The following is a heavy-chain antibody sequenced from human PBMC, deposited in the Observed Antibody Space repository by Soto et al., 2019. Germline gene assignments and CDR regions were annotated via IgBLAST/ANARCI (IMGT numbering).Heavy chain of an antibody. J-gene: IGHJ4*02. V-gene: IGHV5-51*01. Sequence: GESLKISCEGSGYSFTSYWIGWVRQMPGKGLEWMGIIYPGDSDTRYSPSFQRQVIISADKSITTAYLQWSSLKASDTAMYYCVRLPVHNWNYPIGADPPFDYCDQGTRLGVSS. CDR3: VRLPVHNWNYPIGADPPFDY. D-gene: IGHD1-7*01. CDR1: GYSFTSYW. CDR2: IYPGDSDT.